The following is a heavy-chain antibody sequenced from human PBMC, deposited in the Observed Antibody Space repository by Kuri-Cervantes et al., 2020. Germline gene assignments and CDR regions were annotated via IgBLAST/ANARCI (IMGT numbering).Heavy chain of an antibody. J-gene: IGHJ6*03. V-gene: IGHV3-74*01. D-gene: IGHD3-22*01. CDR1: GFTLRDYW. CDR2: INNEGSLT. CDR3: ARDPIHYYDNPRQGYMDV. Sequence: GESLKISCVASGFTLRDYWMHWVRQVPGKGLMWVSRINNEGSLTSYADSVKGRFTISRDNIRNTLYLQMNSLRAEDTAVYYCARDPIHYYDNPRQGYMDVWGKGTTVTVSS.